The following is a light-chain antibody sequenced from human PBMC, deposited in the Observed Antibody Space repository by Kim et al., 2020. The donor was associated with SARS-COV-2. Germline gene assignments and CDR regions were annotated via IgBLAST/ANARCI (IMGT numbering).Light chain of an antibody. CDR3: CSYAGNNIYV. CDR1: SSNVGNYNL. Sequence: GQSITISCTGTSSNVGNYNLVSWYQHHPGKAPKVMIYEVNKRPSGVSSRFSGSKSGNTASLTISGLQAEDEADYYCCSYAGNNIYVFGTATKVTVL. J-gene: IGLJ1*01. CDR2: EVN. V-gene: IGLV2-23*02.